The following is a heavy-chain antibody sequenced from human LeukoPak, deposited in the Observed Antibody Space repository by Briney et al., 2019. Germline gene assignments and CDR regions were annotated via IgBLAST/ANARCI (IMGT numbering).Heavy chain of an antibody. J-gene: IGHJ6*03. CDR2: IYHSGST. Sequence: SETLSLTCAVSGGSISSGGYSWSWIRQPPGKGLEWIGYIYHSGSTYYNPSLKSRVTISVDRSKNQFSLKLSSVTAADTAVYYCARDWERVTTSGYYYYYMDVWGKGTTVTVSS. CDR1: GGSISSGGYS. CDR3: ARDWERVTTSGYYYYYMDV. D-gene: IGHD4-17*01. V-gene: IGHV4-30-2*01.